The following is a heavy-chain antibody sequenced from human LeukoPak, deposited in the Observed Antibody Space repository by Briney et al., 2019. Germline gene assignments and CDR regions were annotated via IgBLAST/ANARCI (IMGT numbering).Heavy chain of an antibody. D-gene: IGHD1-26*01. Sequence: SGPTLVNPTQTLTLTCTFSGFSLSTSGMCVSWIRQPPGKALEWLALIDWDADTYYSTSLKTRLTISKDTSKNQVVLTMTNMDPADTATYYCTRTYSGSYPVHYWGQGTLVTVSS. J-gene: IGHJ4*02. CDR2: IDWDADT. V-gene: IGHV2-70*13. CDR1: GFSLSTSGMC. CDR3: TRTYSGSYPVHY.